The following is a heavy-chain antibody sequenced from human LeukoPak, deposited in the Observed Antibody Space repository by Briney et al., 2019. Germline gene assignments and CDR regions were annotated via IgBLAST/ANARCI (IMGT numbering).Heavy chain of an antibody. V-gene: IGHV3-7*03. CDR2: VNRDGGET. CDR1: GFALSSHW. CDR3: ARNNGMDV. Sequence: GGSLRLSCAASGFALSSHWMTWVRQVPGRGPEWVANVNRDGGETYYQDSVKGRFTISKDNAKNSLYLQMNSLRAEDTVLYHCARNNGMDVWGQGTTVIVSS. J-gene: IGHJ6*02.